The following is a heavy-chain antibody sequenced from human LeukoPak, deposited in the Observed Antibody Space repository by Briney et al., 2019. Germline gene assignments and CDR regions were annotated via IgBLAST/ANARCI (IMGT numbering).Heavy chain of an antibody. Sequence: GSLRLSCEVSGFTFGINSMTWVRQAPGKGLEWLATIKKDESEIFYVNSVKGRFTISRDNAKNSLYLQMSSLRAEDTAVYYCAKLREDGSGGCYRSFDYWGQGQLVTVSS. V-gene: IGHV3-7*01. CDR3: AKLREDGSGGCYRSFDY. D-gene: IGHD3-10*01. J-gene: IGHJ4*02. CDR2: IKKDESEI. CDR1: GFTFGINS.